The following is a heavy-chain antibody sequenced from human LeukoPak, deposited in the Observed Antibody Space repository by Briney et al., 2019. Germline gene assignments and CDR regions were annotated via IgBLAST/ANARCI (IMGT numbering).Heavy chain of an antibody. CDR1: GYTFTDYY. V-gene: IGHV1-2*02. CDR3: ARDSSDYGNWFDP. CDR2: INPNSGGT. Sequence: ASVKVSCKASGYTFTDYYIHWVRQAPGQGLEWMGWINPNSGGTNSAQKFQGRVTMTRDTSVSTAYMELSRLRSDDTAVYYCARDSSDYGNWFDPWGQGTLVTVSS. D-gene: IGHD3-16*01. J-gene: IGHJ5*02.